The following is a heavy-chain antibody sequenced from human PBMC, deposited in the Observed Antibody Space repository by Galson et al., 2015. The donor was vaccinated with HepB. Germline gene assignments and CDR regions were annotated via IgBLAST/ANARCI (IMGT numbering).Heavy chain of an antibody. CDR3: AKAVGVGTVTDYFDY. V-gene: IGHV3-23*01. J-gene: IGHJ4*02. CDR2: ISGSGGST. Sequence: SLRLSCAASGFTFSSYAMSWVRQAPGKGLEWVSAISGSGGSTYYADSVKGRFTISRDNSKNTLYLQMNSLRAEDTAVYYCAKAVGVGTVTDYFDYWGQGTLVTVSS. CDR1: GFTFSSYA. D-gene: IGHD4-17*01.